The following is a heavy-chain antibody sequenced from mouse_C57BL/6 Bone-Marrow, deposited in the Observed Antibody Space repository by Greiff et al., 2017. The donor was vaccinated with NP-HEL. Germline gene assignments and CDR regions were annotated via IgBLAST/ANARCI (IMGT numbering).Heavy chain of an antibody. Sequence: EVKLVESGGDLVKPGGSLKLSCAASGFTFSSYGLSWVRQTPDKRLEWVATISSGGSYTYYPDSVKGRFTISRDNAKNTLYLQMSSLKSEDTAMYYCARSPLIYYYGSLDYWGQGTTLTVSS. J-gene: IGHJ2*01. CDR3: ARSPLIYYYGSLDY. V-gene: IGHV5-6*01. CDR2: ISSGGSYT. D-gene: IGHD1-1*01. CDR1: GFTFSSYG.